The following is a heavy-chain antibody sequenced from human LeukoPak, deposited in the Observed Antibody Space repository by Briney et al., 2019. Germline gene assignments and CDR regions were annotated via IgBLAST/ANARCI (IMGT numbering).Heavy chain of an antibody. D-gene: IGHD2-2*01. V-gene: IGHV1-69*13. CDR1: GGTFSSYA. CDR2: IIPIFGTA. J-gene: IGHJ6*03. Sequence: SVKVSCKASGGTFSSYAISWVRQAPGQGLEWMGGIIPIFGTANYAQKFKGRFTITEDESTSTAYMELSSLRSEDTAVYYCARTYQLLTYYYYYMDVWGKGTTVTVSS. CDR3: ARTYQLLTYYYYYMDV.